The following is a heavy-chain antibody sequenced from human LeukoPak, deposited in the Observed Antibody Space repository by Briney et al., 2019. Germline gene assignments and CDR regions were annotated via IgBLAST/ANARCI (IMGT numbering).Heavy chain of an antibody. J-gene: IGHJ4*02. CDR1: GGSLSSYY. CDR3: ARGENYYDSSGYYYPFDY. CDR2: IYYSGST. V-gene: IGHV4-59*01. D-gene: IGHD3-22*01. Sequence: PSETLSLTRNVSGGSLSSYYWSWIRQPPGKGPGWIGYIYYSGSTNYNPSLKSRVTISVDTSKNQFSLKLSSVTAADTAVYYCARGENYYDSSGYYYPFDYWGQGTLVTVSS.